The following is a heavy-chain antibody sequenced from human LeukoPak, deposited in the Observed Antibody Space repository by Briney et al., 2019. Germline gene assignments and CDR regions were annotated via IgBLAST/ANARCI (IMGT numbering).Heavy chain of an antibody. Sequence: GASVKVSCKASGYTFTGYYMHWVRQAPGQGLEWMGWINPNSGGTNYAQKFQGRVTMTRDTSISTAYMELSRLRSDDTAVYYCARVSAVYYYDSSGYGPFDYWGKGTLVTVSS. V-gene: IGHV1-2*02. D-gene: IGHD3-22*01. J-gene: IGHJ4*02. CDR2: INPNSGGT. CDR3: ARVSAVYYYDSSGYGPFDY. CDR1: GYTFTGYY.